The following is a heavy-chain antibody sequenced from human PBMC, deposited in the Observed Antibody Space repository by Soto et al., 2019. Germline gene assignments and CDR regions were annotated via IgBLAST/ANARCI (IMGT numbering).Heavy chain of an antibody. J-gene: IGHJ3*02. CDR3: ARHYDSSGYYYPFDI. D-gene: IGHD3-22*01. CDR1: GYSFTSYW. Sequence: PGESLKISCKGSGYSFTSYWISWVRQMPGKGLEWMGRIDPSDSFTNYSPSFQGHVTISADKSISTAYLQWSSLKASDTAKYYCARHYDSSGYYYPFDIWGPGTMVTVSS. CDR2: IDPSDSFT. V-gene: IGHV5-10-1*01.